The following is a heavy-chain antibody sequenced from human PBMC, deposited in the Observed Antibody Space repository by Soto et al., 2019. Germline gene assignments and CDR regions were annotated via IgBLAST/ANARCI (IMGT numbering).Heavy chain of an antibody. V-gene: IGHV3-23*01. CDR1: GFSFSTYA. CDR3: AKDRAAGRTISRYFQY. CDR2: ISGSGGTT. J-gene: IGHJ1*01. Sequence: EVQLLESGGGLVQPEGSLRLSCAASGFSFSTYAMSWVRQAPGKGLEWVSGISGSGGTTYYADSVKGRFTISRDNSKNTLYLQVNSLRAEDTAVYYCAKDRAAGRTISRYFQYWGQGTLVTVSS. D-gene: IGHD6-13*01.